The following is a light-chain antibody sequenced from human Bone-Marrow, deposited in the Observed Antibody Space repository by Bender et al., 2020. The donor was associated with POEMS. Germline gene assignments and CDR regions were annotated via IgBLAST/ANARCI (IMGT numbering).Light chain of an antibody. CDR3: VAWDASLNGWV. Sequence: QSVLTQPPSASGTPGQRVTISCSGSSSNIGARYDTHWYQQLPGTAPKLLIYGNSNRPSGVPDRFSGSRSGNTASLTISGLQSDDEAIYFCVAWDASLNGWVFGGGTKLTVL. CDR1: SSNIGARYD. V-gene: IGLV1-44*01. CDR2: GNS. J-gene: IGLJ3*02.